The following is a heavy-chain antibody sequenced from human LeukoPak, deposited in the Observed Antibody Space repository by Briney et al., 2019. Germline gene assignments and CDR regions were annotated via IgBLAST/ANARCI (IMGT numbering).Heavy chain of an antibody. J-gene: IGHJ4*02. CDR3: ARASPPLGYCSSTSCSVFDY. CDR1: GYTFTGYY. V-gene: IGHV1-2*06. D-gene: IGHD2-2*01. Sequence: ASVKVSCKASGYTFTGYYMHWVRQAPGQGLEWMRRINPNSGGTNYAQKFQGRVTMTRDTSISTAYMELSRLRSDDTAVYYCARASPPLGYCSSTSCSVFDYWGQGTLVTVSS. CDR2: INPNSGGT.